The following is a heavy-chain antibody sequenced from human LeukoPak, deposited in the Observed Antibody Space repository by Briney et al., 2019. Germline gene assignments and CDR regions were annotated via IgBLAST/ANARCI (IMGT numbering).Heavy chain of an antibody. D-gene: IGHD3-22*01. V-gene: IGHV1-69*04. J-gene: IGHJ4*02. CDR3: ARDDSSDQTFDY. CDR2: IIPILGIA. Sequence: SVKVSCKASGGTFSSYAISWMRQAPGQGLEWMGRIIPILGIANYAQKFQGRVTITADKSTSTAYMELSSLRSEDTAVYYCARDDSSDQTFDYWGQGTLVTVSS. CDR1: GGTFSSYA.